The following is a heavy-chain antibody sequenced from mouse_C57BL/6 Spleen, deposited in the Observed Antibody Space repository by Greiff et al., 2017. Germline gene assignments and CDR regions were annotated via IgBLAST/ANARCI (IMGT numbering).Heavy chain of an antibody. J-gene: IGHJ4*01. CDR2: IRNKANGYTT. CDR1: GFTFTDYY. D-gene: IGHD1-1*01. CDR3: ARYIGPNYYGSTVYAMDY. Sequence: EVQLVESGGGLVQPGGSLSLSCAASGFTFTDYYMSWVRQPPGKALEWLGFIRNKANGYTTEYSASVKGRFTISRDNSQSILYLQMNALRAEDSATYYCARYIGPNYYGSTVYAMDYWGQGTSVTVSS. V-gene: IGHV7-3*01.